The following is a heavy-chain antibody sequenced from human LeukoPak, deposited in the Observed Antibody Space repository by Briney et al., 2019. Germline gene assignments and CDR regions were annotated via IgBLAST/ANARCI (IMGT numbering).Heavy chain of an antibody. CDR3: TRDRSRAEDD. CDR2: INQGRSDK. J-gene: IGHJ4*02. CDR1: GFTFSGHW. D-gene: IGHD1-14*01. V-gene: IGHV3-7*01. Sequence: PGGSLRLSCAASGFTFSGHWMSWVRQAPGQGLEWVANINQGRSDKYYVDSVKGRFTISRDNANNLLYLQMNSLRGEDTAVYYCTRDRSRAEDDWGQGTLVTVSS.